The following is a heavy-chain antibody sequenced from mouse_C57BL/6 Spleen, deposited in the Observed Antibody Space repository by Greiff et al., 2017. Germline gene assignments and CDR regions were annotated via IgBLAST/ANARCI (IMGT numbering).Heavy chain of an antibody. J-gene: IGHJ2*01. CDR2: INPSSGYT. CDR3: ASRSYYGNWDY. V-gene: IGHV1-7*01. Sequence: QVQLQQSGAELAKPGASVKLSCKASGYTFTSYWMHWVKQRPGQGLEWIGYINPSSGYTKYNQKFKDKATLTADKSSGTAYMQLSSLTYEDSAVYYCASRSYYGNWDYWGQGTTLTVSS. CDR1: GYTFTSYW. D-gene: IGHD2-10*01.